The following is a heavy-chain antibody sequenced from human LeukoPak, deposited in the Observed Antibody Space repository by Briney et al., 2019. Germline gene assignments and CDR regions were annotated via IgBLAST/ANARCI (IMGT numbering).Heavy chain of an antibody. CDR3: AKDHYDILTGTDY. J-gene: IGHJ4*02. CDR2: ISWNSGSI. CDR1: GFTFDDYA. V-gene: IGHV3-9*01. Sequence: PGGSPRLSCAASGFTFDDYAMHWVRQAPGKGLEWVSGISWNSGSIGYADSVKGRFTISRDNAKNSLYLQMNSLRAEDTALYYCAKDHYDILTGTDYWGQGTLVTVSS. D-gene: IGHD3-9*01.